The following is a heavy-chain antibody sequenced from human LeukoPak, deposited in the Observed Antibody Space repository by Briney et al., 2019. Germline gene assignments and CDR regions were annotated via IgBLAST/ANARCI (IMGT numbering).Heavy chain of an antibody. CDR2: IYHSGST. V-gene: IGHV4-4*02. CDR1: VVCISIRNW. J-gene: IGHJ5*02. CDR3: ARNEGDWFDP. D-gene: IGHD3-16*01. Sequence: SETLSLICAVSVVCISIRNWWGWVRQPPGKGLEWIGEIYHSGSTNYNPSLKSRVTISVDKSKNQFSLKLSAVTAADTAVYYYARNEGDWFDPWGQGTLVTVSS.